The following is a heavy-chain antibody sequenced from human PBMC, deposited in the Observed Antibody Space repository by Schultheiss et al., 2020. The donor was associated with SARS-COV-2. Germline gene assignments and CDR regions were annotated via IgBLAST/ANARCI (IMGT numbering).Heavy chain of an antibody. D-gene: IGHD3-10*01. CDR3: ARRGADRENDAFDI. Sequence: ASVKVSCAASGFTFTSYAMHWVRQAPGQRLEWMGWINAGNGNTKYSQKFQGRVTITRDTSASTAYMELSSLRSEDTAVYYCARRGADRENDAFDIWGQGTMVTVSS. J-gene: IGHJ3*02. CDR2: INAGNGNT. V-gene: IGHV1-3*01. CDR1: GFTFTSYA.